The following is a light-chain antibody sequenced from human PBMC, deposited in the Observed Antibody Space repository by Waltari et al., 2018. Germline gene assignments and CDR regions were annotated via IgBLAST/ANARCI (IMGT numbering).Light chain of an antibody. J-gene: IGLJ2*01. V-gene: IGLV2-23*01. CDR1: RSDIGRYNL. Sequence: QSALTQPASVSGSPGPSITITCTGTRSDIGRYNLVSWYQQYPGKAPKLIIYETNKRPSGVSNRFSGSKPDITAALTIFGLQAEDEADYYCCSYANSRILAFGGGTKVTVL. CDR2: ETN. CDR3: CSYANSRILA.